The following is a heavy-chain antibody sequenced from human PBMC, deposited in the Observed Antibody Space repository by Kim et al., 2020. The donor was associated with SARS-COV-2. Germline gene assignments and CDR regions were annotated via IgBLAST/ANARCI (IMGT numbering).Heavy chain of an antibody. J-gene: IGHJ4*02. CDR3: ARAVASIAVSGDLDY. Sequence: ASVKVSCKASGYTFTSYYMHWVRQAPGQGLEWMGIINPCGGSTSYAQKFQGRVTMTRDTSTSTVYMELSSLRSEDTAVYYCARAVASIAVSGDLDYWGQGTLVTVSS. D-gene: IGHD6-19*01. V-gene: IGHV1-46*01. CDR1: GYTFTSYY. CDR2: INPCGGST.